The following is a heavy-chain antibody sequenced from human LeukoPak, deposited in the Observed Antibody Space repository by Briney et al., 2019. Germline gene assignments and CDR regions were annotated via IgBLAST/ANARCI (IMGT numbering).Heavy chain of an antibody. CDR2: IYYSGST. V-gene: IGHV4-59*01. CDR3: ASSGGSGWPKNWFDP. Sequence: SETLSLTCTVSGGSISSYYWSWIRQPPGKGLEWIGYIYYSGSTNYNPSLKSRVTISVDTSKNQFSLKQSSVTAADTAGYYCASSGGSGWPKNWFDPWGQGTLVTVSS. J-gene: IGHJ5*02. CDR1: GGSISSYY. D-gene: IGHD6-19*01.